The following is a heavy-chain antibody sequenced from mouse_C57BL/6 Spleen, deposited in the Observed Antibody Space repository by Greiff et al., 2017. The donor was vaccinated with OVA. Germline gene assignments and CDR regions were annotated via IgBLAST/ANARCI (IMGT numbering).Heavy chain of an antibody. D-gene: IGHD1-1*01. CDR3: ARIYYYGSSIYYYAMDY. Sequence: EVQRVESGGGLVKPGGSLKLSCAASGFTFSDYGMHWVRQAPEKGLEWVAYISSGSSTIYYADTVKGRFTISRDNAKNTLFLQMTSLRSEDTAMYYCARIYYYGSSIYYYAMDYWGQGTSVTVSS. CDR2: ISSGSSTI. CDR1: GFTFSDYG. V-gene: IGHV5-17*01. J-gene: IGHJ4*01.